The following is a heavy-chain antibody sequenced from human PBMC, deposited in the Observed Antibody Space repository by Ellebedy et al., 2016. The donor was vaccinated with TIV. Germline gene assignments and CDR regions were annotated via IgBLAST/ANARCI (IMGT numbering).Heavy chain of an antibody. J-gene: IGHJ4*02. V-gene: IGHV3-66*01. CDR1: GFTFSSAA. CDR3: VTDQEWAFDS. D-gene: IGHD3-3*01. Sequence: GESLKISCAASGFTFSSAAMSWVRQAPGKGLEWVSLIYSGGSTYYTDSVKGRFTISRDNAKNSLYLQMNSLRAEDTAVYYCVTDQEWAFDSWGQGTLVTVSS. CDR2: IYSGGST.